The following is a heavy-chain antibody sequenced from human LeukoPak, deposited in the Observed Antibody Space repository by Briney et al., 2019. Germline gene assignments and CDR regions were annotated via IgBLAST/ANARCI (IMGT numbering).Heavy chain of an antibody. CDR3: ARDFMIVGATTPHCFDY. Sequence: ASVKVSCKASGYTFTSYGISWVRQAPGQGLEWMGWISAYNGNTNYAQKLQGRVTMTTDTSTSTAYMELRSLRSDDTAVYYCARDFMIVGATTPHCFDYWGQGTLVTVSS. V-gene: IGHV1-18*01. D-gene: IGHD1-26*01. CDR2: ISAYNGNT. J-gene: IGHJ4*02. CDR1: GYTFTSYG.